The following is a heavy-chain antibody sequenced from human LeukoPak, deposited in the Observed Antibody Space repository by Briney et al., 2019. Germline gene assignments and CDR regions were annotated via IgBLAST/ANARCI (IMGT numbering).Heavy chain of an antibody. V-gene: IGHV1-18*01. CDR1: GYTFSSYG. D-gene: IGHD3-22*01. CDR2: ISVYNANT. CDR3: ARDLEGHYYDSSGYYSS. J-gene: IGHJ4*02. Sequence: ASVKVSCKASGYTFSSYGISWVRQAPGQGLEWMGWISVYNANTDQSKKLQGRVTMTTDTSTSTAYMELRSLRSDDTAVYYCARDLEGHYYDSSGYYSSWGQGTLVTVSS.